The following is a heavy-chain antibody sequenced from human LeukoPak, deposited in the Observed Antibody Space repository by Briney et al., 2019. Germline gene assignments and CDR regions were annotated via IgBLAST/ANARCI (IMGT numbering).Heavy chain of an antibody. CDR2: IYSGGST. Sequence: PGGSLRLSCAASGFTVSSNYMSWVRQAPGKGLEWVSVIYSGGSTYYADSVKGRFTISRDNSKNTLYLQMKSLRAEDTAVYYCARDSIAAAGKGPFDYWGQGTLVTVSS. D-gene: IGHD6-13*01. J-gene: IGHJ4*02. V-gene: IGHV3-53*01. CDR3: ARDSIAAAGKGPFDY. CDR1: GFTVSSNY.